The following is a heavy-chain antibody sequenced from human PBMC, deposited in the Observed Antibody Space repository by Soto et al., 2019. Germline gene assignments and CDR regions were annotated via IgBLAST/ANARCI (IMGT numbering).Heavy chain of an antibody. J-gene: IGHJ2*01. CDR1: GDSISSSSYY. D-gene: IGHD3-9*01. CDR2: IYYSGTT. Sequence: QLQLQESGPGLVKPSETLSLTCIVSGDSISSSSYYWVWIRQPPGKGLEWIGSIYYSGTTYYNPSLESRVTISIDTSKNQFSLKLSSLTAADTAVYYCAKTGPYDILTYWYFDLWGRGTLVTVSS. CDR3: AKTGPYDILTYWYFDL. V-gene: IGHV4-39*01.